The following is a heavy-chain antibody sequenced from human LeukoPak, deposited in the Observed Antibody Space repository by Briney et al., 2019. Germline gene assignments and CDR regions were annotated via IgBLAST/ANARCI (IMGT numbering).Heavy chain of an antibody. J-gene: IGHJ3*02. CDR2: IHYTGST. V-gene: IGHV4-39*07. Sequence: SETLSLTCTVSGDSISSGPYFWGWIRQPPGKGLEWLGNIHYTGSTYYKSSLRSRVTMSVYTSKNQFSLMLRSVTAADTAMYYCARLDGGQLGHCSSTSCNGAFDIWGQGAMVTVSS. CDR3: ARLDGGQLGHCSSTSCNGAFDI. D-gene: IGHD2-2*01. CDR1: GDSISSGPYF.